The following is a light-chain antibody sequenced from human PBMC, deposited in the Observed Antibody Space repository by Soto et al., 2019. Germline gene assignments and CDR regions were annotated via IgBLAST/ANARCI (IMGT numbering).Light chain of an antibody. CDR3: RQYGSSLTWT. J-gene: IGKJ1*01. CDR1: QSVSSSY. CDR2: GAS. V-gene: IGKV3-20*01. Sequence: EIVLTQSPGTLSLSPGERATLSCRASQSVSSSYLAWYRQKPGQAPRRLIYGASSRATGIPDRFSGSGSGTDFTLTISRLEPEDFAVYYCRQYGSSLTWTFGQGTKVDNK.